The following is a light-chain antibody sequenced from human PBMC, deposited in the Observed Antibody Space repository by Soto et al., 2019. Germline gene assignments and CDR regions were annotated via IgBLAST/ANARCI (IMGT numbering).Light chain of an antibody. CDR2: DVS. CDR3: SSYTSSSTVV. Sequence: QSALTQPASVSGSPGQSITISCTGTSSDVGGYNYVSWYQQHPGKAPKLMIYDVSNRPSGVSNRFSGSKSGNTASLTISGLQADEEADYSCSSYTSSSTVVFGGGTKLTVL. V-gene: IGLV2-14*01. J-gene: IGLJ2*01. CDR1: SSDVGGYNY.